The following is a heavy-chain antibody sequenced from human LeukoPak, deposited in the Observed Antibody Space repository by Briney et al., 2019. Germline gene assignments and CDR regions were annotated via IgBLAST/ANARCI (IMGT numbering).Heavy chain of an antibody. J-gene: IGHJ4*02. Sequence: GVSLRLSCAASGFIFSDYEMNWIRQAPGKGLEWISYISSDGRYLYYADSVKGRFTISRDNSKNTLYLQMNSLRAEDTGVYYCAKADGSHTLALDYWGQGTLVTVSS. D-gene: IGHD1-26*01. CDR3: AKADGSHTLALDY. CDR1: GFIFSDYE. V-gene: IGHV3-48*03. CDR2: ISSDGRYL.